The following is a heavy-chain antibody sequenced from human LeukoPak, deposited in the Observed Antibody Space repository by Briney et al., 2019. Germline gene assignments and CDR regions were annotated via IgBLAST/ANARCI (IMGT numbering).Heavy chain of an antibody. CDR1: GYIFTSYY. CDR2: INPSGGSI. D-gene: IGHD3-22*01. Sequence: ASVKVSCKASGYIFTSYYMYWVRQAPGQGLEWMGIINPSGGSIRCAQKFQGRVTMTRDTSTSTVYMELSSLRSEDTAVYYCARGRNYYDSSRYFYEGDAFDIWGQGTMVTVSS. CDR3: ARGRNYYDSSRYFYEGDAFDI. V-gene: IGHV1-46*01. J-gene: IGHJ3*02.